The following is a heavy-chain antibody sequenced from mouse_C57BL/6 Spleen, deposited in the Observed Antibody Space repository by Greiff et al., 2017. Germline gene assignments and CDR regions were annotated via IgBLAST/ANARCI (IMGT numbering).Heavy chain of an antibody. J-gene: IGHJ3*01. V-gene: IGHV2-6*01. Sequence: QVQLQQSGPGLVAPSPSLSITCTVSGFSLTSYGVDWVRQSPGKGLEWLGVIWGVGRTNYNSALKSRLSISKDNSKSQVFLKMNSLQTDDTAMYYCAINWDGTWFAYWGQGTLVTVSA. D-gene: IGHD4-1*02. CDR2: IWGVGRT. CDR3: AINWDGTWFAY. CDR1: GFSLTSYG.